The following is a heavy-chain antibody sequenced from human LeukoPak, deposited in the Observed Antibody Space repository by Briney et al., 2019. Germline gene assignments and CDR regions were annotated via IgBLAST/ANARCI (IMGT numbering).Heavy chain of an antibody. CDR3: ARHEYYYDSSGYAYFDY. D-gene: IGHD3-22*01. J-gene: IGHJ4*02. Sequence: GESLKISCKGSGYSFTSYWIGWVRQMPGKGLEWMGIIYPGDSDTRYSPSFQGQVTISADKSISTAYLQWSSLKASGTAMYYCARHEYYYDSSGYAYFDYWGQGTLVTVSS. V-gene: IGHV5-51*01. CDR2: IYPGDSDT. CDR1: GYSFTSYW.